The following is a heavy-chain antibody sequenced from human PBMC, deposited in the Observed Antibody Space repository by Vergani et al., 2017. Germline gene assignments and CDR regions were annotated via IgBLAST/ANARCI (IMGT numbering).Heavy chain of an antibody. CDR2: IYYSGST. V-gene: IGHV4-59*12. J-gene: IGHJ4*02. CDR1: GGSISSYY. Sequence: QVQLQESGPGLVKPSETLSLTCTVSGGSISSYYWSWIRQPPGKGLEWIGYIYYSGSTNYNPSLKSRVTISVDTSKNQFSLKLSSVTAADTAVHYCARGGNLFDYWGQGTLVTVSS. D-gene: IGHD1-14*01. CDR3: ARGGNLFDY.